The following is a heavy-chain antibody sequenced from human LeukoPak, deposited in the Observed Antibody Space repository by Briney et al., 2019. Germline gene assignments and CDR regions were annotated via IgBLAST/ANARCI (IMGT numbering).Heavy chain of an antibody. D-gene: IGHD2-2*01. V-gene: IGHV3-7*01. Sequence: GGSLRLSCTASGFTFSSYWMNWVRQAPGKGLEWVANIKQDGSEKYYVDSVKGRFTISRDNSKNTLYLQMNSLRAEDTAVYYWARDREDIVVVEVPGGYNWFDPWGQGTLVTVSS. CDR3: ARDREDIVVVEVPGGYNWFDP. CDR2: IKQDGSEK. CDR1: GFTFSSYW. J-gene: IGHJ5*02.